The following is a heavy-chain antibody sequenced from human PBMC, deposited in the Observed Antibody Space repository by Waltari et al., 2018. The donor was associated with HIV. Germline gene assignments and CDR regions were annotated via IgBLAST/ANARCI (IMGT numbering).Heavy chain of an antibody. CDR2: IKSKTDGGTT. Sequence: EVQLVESGGGLVKPGGSLRLSCAASGFTFSNAWMSWVRQAPGKGREWVGRIKSKTDGGTTDYAAPVKGRFTISRDDSKNTLYLQMNSLKTEDTAVYYCTTSITIFGVVIPGYYYYGMDVWGQGTTVTVSS. J-gene: IGHJ6*02. V-gene: IGHV3-15*01. CDR3: TTSITIFGVVIPGYYYYGMDV. D-gene: IGHD3-3*01. CDR1: GFTFSNAW.